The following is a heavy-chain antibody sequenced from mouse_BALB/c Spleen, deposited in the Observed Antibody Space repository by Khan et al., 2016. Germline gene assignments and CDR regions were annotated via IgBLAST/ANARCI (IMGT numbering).Heavy chain of an antibody. CDR1: GYTFSNYW. CDR2: ILPGSGYS. Sequence: QVQLQQSGAELMKPGASVKISCKATGYTFSNYWIEWVKQRPGHGLEWIGDILPGSGYSNSNENFKGKATFTADASSNTYYMQLISLTSEDSAVYFFARACYSMDYWGQGTSVTFSS. V-gene: IGHV1-9*01. CDR3: ARACYSMDY. J-gene: IGHJ4*01.